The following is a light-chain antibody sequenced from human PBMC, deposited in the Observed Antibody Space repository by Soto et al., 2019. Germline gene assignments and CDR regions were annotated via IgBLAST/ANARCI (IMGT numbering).Light chain of an antibody. Sequence: EIVMTQSPATLSVSPGERATLSCRASQSVSSNVAWYQQKPGQAPRLLFFGASSRATGIPARFSGSGSGTEFTLTISSPQSEDFAVYYCQQYNNWPPLTFGGGTKVEI. V-gene: IGKV3-15*01. J-gene: IGKJ4*01. CDR2: GAS. CDR3: QQYNNWPPLT. CDR1: QSVSSN.